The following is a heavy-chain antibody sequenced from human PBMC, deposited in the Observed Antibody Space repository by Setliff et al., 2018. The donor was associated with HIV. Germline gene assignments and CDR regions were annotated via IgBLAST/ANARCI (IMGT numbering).Heavy chain of an antibody. CDR1: GYTFTSYP. CDR2: INTNTAKP. D-gene: IGHD3-3*01. V-gene: IGHV7-4-1*01. Sequence: ASVKVSCKASGYTFTSYPMNWVRQAPGQGLEWMGWINTNTAKPTYAQGFTGRFVFSVDTPVSTAYLQIFSLKTEDTAVYYCTRDHTPPPNYDFWSGQIDLRNIFYYMDVWGTGSPVTVSS. CDR3: TRDHTPPPNYDFWSGQIDLRNIFYYMDV. J-gene: IGHJ6*03.